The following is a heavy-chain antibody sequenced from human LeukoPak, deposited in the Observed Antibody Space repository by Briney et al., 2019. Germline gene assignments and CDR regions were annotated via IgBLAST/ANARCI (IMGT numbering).Heavy chain of an antibody. CDR3: ASTTRAYYYDSSGYYPFDY. CDR1: GGTFSSYA. CDR2: IIPIFGTA. V-gene: IGHV1-69*13. D-gene: IGHD3-22*01. Sequence: GASVKVSCKASGGTFSSYAISWVRQAPGQGLEWMGGIIPIFGTANYAQKFQGRVTITADESTSTAYMELSSLRSEDTAVYYCASTTRAYYYDSSGYYPFDYWGQGTLVTVSS. J-gene: IGHJ4*02.